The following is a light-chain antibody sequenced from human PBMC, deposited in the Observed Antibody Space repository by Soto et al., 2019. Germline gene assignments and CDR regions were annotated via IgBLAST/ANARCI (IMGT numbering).Light chain of an antibody. CDR2: YKSDSDK. CDR3: MIWHSSAYV. Sequence: QPVLPQPSSLSASPGASASLTCTLRSDINVGTYRIYWYQQKPGSPPQYLLRYKSDSDKQQGSGVPSRFSGSTDASANAGILLISGLQSEDEADYYCMIWHSSAYVFGTGTKVTVL. J-gene: IGLJ1*01. CDR1: SDINVGTYR. V-gene: IGLV5-45*03.